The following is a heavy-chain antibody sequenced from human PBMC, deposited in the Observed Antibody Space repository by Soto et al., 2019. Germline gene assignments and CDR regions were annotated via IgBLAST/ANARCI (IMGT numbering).Heavy chain of an antibody. Sequence: GSLRLSCAASGFTFSNYGMNWVRQAPGKGLAWVSYISSGRPTIQYADSVKGRFTISRDNAKNSLYLQMNSLRDEDTAVYYCARGGAARPDYWGQGTLVTVSS. V-gene: IGHV3-48*02. D-gene: IGHD6-6*01. J-gene: IGHJ4*02. CDR3: ARGGAARPDY. CDR1: GFTFSNYG. CDR2: ISSGRPTI.